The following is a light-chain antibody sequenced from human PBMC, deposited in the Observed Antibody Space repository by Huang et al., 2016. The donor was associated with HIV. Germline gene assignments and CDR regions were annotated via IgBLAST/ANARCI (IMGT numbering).Light chain of an antibody. Sequence: DIVMTQSPDFLDVSLGERATINCKSSQSVSYSSNNKNYLAWYQQKPGQPPKLLIYWVSTRESGVPDRFSGSGSGTDFTLTISSLQAEDVAVYYCQQYSTTQFTFGPGTKVDIK. CDR1: QSVSYSSNNKNY. CDR2: WVS. J-gene: IGKJ3*01. CDR3: QQYSTTQFT. V-gene: IGKV4-1*01.